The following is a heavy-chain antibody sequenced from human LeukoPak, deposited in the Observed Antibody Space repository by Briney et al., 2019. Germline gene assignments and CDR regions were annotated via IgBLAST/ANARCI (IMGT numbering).Heavy chain of an antibody. J-gene: IGHJ4*02. Sequence: PGGSLRLSCAASGFTFNTHYMHWVRQAPGKGLVWVSRINSRGSNTDYADSVKGRFTITRDNAKNTLYLQMNSLRAEDTAVYYCVREGYDTLTFDQWGQGTLVTVSS. CDR2: INSRGSNT. D-gene: IGHD3-9*01. V-gene: IGHV3-74*01. CDR3: VREGYDTLTFDQ. CDR1: GFTFNTHY.